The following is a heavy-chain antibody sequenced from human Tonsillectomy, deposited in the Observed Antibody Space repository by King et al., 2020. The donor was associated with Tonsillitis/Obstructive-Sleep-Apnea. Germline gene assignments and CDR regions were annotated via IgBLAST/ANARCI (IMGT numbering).Heavy chain of an antibody. CDR3: ARDISGWYLSGYYYGMDV. J-gene: IGHJ6*02. CDR2: TYYRSKWYN. D-gene: IGHD6-19*01. V-gene: IGHV6-1*01. Sequence: VQLQQSGPGLVKPSQTLSLTCALSGDSVSSNSAAWNWIRQSPSRGLEWLGRTYYRSKWYNDYAVSVKSRITINPDTSKNQFSLQLNSVTPEDTAVYYCARDISGWYLSGYYYGMDVWGQGTTVTVSS. CDR1: GDSVSSNSAA.